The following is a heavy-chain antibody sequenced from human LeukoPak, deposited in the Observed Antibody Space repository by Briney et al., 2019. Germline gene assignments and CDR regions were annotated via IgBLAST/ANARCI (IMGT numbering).Heavy chain of an antibody. CDR1: GFSFRNYA. D-gene: IGHD4-23*01. J-gene: IGHJ6*02. CDR2: ISYDGSNK. CDR3: ARGGYGGNSKNYYYYGMDV. V-gene: IGHV3-30-3*01. Sequence: GGSLRLSCAGSGFSFRNYAMHWVRQAPGKGLEWVAVISYDGSNKYYADSVKGRFTISRDNSKNTLYLQMNSLRAEDTAVYYCARGGYGGNSKNYYYYGMDVWGQGTTVTVSS.